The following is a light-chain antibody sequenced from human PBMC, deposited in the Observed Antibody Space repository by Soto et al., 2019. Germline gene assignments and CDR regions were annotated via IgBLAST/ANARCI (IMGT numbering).Light chain of an antibody. CDR1: QSVSSN. J-gene: IGKJ2*01. CDR2: GAS. V-gene: IGKV3-15*01. Sequence: EIVMTQSPATLSVSPGERATLSCRASQSVSSNLAWYQQKPGQAPRLLIYGASTRATGIPARFNGSGSGTEFTPTISRLLSEDFLVCYCQPHSNWPPITFGQGNKLEIK. CDR3: QPHSNWPPIT.